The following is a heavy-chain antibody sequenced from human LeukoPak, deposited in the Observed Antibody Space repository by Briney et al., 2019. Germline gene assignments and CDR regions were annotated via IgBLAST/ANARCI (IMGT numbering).Heavy chain of an antibody. V-gene: IGHV3-23*01. CDR3: AKHLWRDLLWLGEGYYFGY. J-gene: IGHJ4*02. CDR1: GFPFSNYA. CDR2: ISGDGGST. Sequence: PGGSLRLSCAASGFPFSNYAMSWVRQAPGKGLECVSVISGDGGSTYYADSVKGRFTISRDNSKNTLYLQMNSLRAEDTAVYYCAKHLWRDLLWLGEGYYFGYWGQGTLVTVSS. D-gene: IGHD3-10*01.